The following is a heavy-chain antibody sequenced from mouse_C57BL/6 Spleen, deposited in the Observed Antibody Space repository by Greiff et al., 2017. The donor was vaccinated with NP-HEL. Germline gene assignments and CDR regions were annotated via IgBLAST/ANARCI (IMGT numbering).Heavy chain of an antibody. CDR1: GFTFSSYA. CDR3: ARDLYGNWFAY. J-gene: IGHJ3*01. V-gene: IGHV5-4*01. Sequence: EVMLVESGGGLVKPGGSLKLSCAASGFTFSSYAMSWVRQTPEKRLEWVATISDGGSYTYYPDNVKGRFTISRDNAKNNLYLQMSHLKSEDTAMYYCARDLYGNWFAYWGQGTLVTVSA. CDR2: ISDGGSYT. D-gene: IGHD2-1*01.